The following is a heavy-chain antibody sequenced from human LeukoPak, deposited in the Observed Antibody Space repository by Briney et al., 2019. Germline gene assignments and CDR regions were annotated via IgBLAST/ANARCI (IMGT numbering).Heavy chain of an antibody. CDR1: GDSVSSNSAA. V-gene: IGHV6-1*01. J-gene: IGHJ5*02. D-gene: IGHD6-13*01. CDR3: ARDGRIAAAGTGWFDP. CDR2: TYYRSKWYN. Sequence: SQTLSLTCAISGDSVSSNSAAWNWIRQSPSRGLEWRGRTYYRSKWYNDYAVSVKSRITTNPDTSKNQFSLQLNSVTPEDTAVYYCARDGRIAAAGTGWFDPWGQGTLVTVSS.